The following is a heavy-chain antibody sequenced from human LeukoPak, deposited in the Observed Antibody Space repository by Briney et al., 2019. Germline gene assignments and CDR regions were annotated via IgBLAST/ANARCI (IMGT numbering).Heavy chain of an antibody. V-gene: IGHV4-39*02. CDR3: ARDIWGYYYYYMDV. J-gene: IGHJ6*03. CDR1: GGSISSSTFY. D-gene: IGHD3-10*01. Sequence: SETLSLTCTVSGGSISSSTFYWGWIRQPPGKGLEWIGSLYYSGSTYYNPSLKSRVTISVDTSKNQFSLKLSSVTAADTAVYYCARDIWGYYYYYMDVWGKGTTVTISS. CDR2: LYYSGST.